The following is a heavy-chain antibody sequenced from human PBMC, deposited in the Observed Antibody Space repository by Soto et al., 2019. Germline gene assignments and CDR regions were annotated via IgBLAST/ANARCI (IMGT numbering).Heavy chain of an antibody. Sequence: LSLTCAVYGGSFSGYYWSWIRQPPGKGLEWIGEINHSGSTNYNPSLKSRVTISVDTSKNQFSLKLSSVTAADTAVYYCARGYQQLLYRPGKFFDYWGQGTLVTVSS. CDR3: ARGYQQLLYRPGKFFDY. CDR2: INHSGST. V-gene: IGHV4-34*01. D-gene: IGHD2-2*02. CDR1: GGSFSGYY. J-gene: IGHJ4*02.